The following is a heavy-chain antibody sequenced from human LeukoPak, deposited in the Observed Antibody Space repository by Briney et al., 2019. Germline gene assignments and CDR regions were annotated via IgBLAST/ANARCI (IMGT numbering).Heavy chain of an antibody. CDR2: ISYDGSNK. D-gene: IGHD2-2*01. V-gene: IGHV3-30*18. CDR1: GFTLSSYG. J-gene: IGHJ4*02. CDR3: AKDDLDIVVVPAAILY. Sequence: GGSLRLSCAASGFTLSSYGMHWVRQAPGKGLEWVAVISYDGSNKYYADSVKGRFTISRDNSKNTLYLQMNSLRAEDTAVYYCAKDDLDIVVVPAAILYWGQGTLVTVSS.